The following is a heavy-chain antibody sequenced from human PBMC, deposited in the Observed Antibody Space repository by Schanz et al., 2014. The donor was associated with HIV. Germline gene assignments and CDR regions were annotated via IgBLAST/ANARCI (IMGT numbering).Heavy chain of an antibody. CDR3: ASSITFFGAVYAMDV. J-gene: IGHJ6*02. D-gene: IGHD3-3*01. CDR1: GGSISGHY. Sequence: QVQLQESGPGLVKPSETLSLTCTVSGGSISGHYWSWIRQSAGKALEWIGRIYTSGSTNYNPSLKIRVTMAVDPQKTQFSLPRGAGTAADTAIYYCASSITFFGAVYAMDVWGQGTPVTV. V-gene: IGHV4-4*07. CDR2: IYTSGST.